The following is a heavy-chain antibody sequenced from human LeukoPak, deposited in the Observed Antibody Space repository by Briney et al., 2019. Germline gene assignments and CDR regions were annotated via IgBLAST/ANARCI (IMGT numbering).Heavy chain of an antibody. D-gene: IGHD2-2*01. CDR1: GFTFCSYW. CDR3: ARDSYDIVVVPAAHSFDP. J-gene: IGHJ5*02. CDR2: INSDGSST. Sequence: GGSLRLSCGASGFTFCSYWMHWVPQAPGKGLVWVSRINSDGSSTSYADSVKGRFTISSDNAKNTLYLQMNSLRAEDTAVYYCARDSYDIVVVPAAHSFDPWGQGTLVTVSS. V-gene: IGHV3-74*01.